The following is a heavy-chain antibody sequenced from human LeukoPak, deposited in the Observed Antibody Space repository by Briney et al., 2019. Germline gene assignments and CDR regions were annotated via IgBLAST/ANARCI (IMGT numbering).Heavy chain of an antibody. CDR3: ARDLWDIVVVQADESGFDY. CDR1: GYTFTSYG. J-gene: IGHJ4*02. V-gene: IGHV1-18*01. CDR2: ISAYNGNT. Sequence: ASVKVSCKASGYTFTSYGISWVRQAPGQGLEWMGWISAYNGNTNYAQKLQGRVTMTTDTSTSTAYMELRSLRSDDTAVYYCARDLWDIVVVQADESGFDYWGQGTLVTVSS. D-gene: IGHD2-2*01.